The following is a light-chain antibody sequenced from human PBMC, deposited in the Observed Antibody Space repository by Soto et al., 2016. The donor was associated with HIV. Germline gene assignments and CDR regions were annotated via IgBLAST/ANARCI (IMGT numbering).Light chain of an antibody. Sequence: DIQMTQSPSTLSASVGDRVTITCRASQSISTWLAWYQQKPGKAPKLPIYKASTLETGVPSRFSGSASGTEFTLTISSLQPDDFATYYCQQYYTYTFGLGTKVDIK. V-gene: IGKV1-5*03. CDR2: KAS. CDR1: QSISTW. CDR3: QQYYTYT. J-gene: IGKJ1*01.